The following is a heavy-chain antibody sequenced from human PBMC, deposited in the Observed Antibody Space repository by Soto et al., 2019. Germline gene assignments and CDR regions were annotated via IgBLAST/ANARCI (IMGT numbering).Heavy chain of an antibody. CDR3: AREPGETENDY. CDR1: GFTFSSYG. CDR2: IWYDGSNK. Sequence: GGSLRLSCAASGFTFSSYGMHWVRQAPGKGLEWVAVIWYDGSNKYYADSVKGRFTISRDNSKNTLYLQMNSLRAEDTAVYYCAREPGETENDYWGQGTLVTVSS. D-gene: IGHD7-27*01. J-gene: IGHJ4*02. V-gene: IGHV3-33*01.